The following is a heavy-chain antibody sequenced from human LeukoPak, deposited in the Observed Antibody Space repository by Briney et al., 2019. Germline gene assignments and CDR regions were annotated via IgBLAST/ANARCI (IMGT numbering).Heavy chain of an antibody. CDR2: ISYDGSNK. J-gene: IGHJ4*02. CDR3: ARCQKRHEESGYYFDY. CDR1: GFTFSSYA. V-gene: IGHV3-30*14. Sequence: GGSLRLSCAGSGFTFSSYAMHWVRQAPGKGLEWVAVISYDGSNKYYADSVKGRFTISRDKSKNTLYLQMNSLRAEDTAVYYCARCQKRHEESGYYFDYWGQGILVTVSS. D-gene: IGHD6-25*01.